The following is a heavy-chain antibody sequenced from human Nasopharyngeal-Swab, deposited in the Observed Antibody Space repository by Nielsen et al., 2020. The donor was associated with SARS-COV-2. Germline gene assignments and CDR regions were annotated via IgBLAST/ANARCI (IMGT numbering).Heavy chain of an antibody. V-gene: IGHV3-43*01. D-gene: IGHD1-26*01. CDR2: IGWHGGGA. J-gene: IGHJ6*02. Sequence: GGSLRLSCAASGFSFGDSAMHWVRQVPGKGLEWVSLIGWHGGGAYYASSVKGRFTISRDNTKNSLYLQMNSLRTEDTALYYCAKDDSGRAMDVWGQGTAVTVSS. CDR1: GFSFGDSA. CDR3: AKDDSGRAMDV.